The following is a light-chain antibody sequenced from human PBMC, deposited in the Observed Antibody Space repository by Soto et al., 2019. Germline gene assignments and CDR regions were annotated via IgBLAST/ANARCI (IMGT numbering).Light chain of an antibody. Sequence: QPVLTQPPSASGTPGQRVTISCSGSSSNIGSNYVYWYQQLPGMAPKVLIYKNNQRPSGVPDRFSGFKSGTSASLAISGLRSEDEADYSCAVWDDSLSGVVFSGGTKLTVL. J-gene: IGLJ2*01. CDR1: SSNIGSNY. CDR2: KNN. CDR3: AVWDDSLSGVV. V-gene: IGLV1-47*01.